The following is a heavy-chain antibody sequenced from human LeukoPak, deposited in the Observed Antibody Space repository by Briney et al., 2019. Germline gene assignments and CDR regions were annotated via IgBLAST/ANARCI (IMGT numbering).Heavy chain of an antibody. CDR2: ISAYNGNT. CDR3: ARRRGYSSSWYTRAFDS. Sequence: ASVKVSCKASGYTFTSYGISWVRQAPGQGLEWMGWISAYNGNTNYAQKLQGRVTMTTDTSTSTAYMELRSLRSDDTAVYYCARRRGYSSSWYTRAFDSWGQGTMVTASS. V-gene: IGHV1-18*01. J-gene: IGHJ3*02. CDR1: GYTFTSYG. D-gene: IGHD6-13*01.